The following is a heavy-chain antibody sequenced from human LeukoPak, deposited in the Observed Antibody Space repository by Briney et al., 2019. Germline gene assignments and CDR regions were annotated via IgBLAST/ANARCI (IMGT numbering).Heavy chain of an antibody. CDR3: ARSYYDSSGLFDY. D-gene: IGHD3-22*01. J-gene: IGHJ4*02. CDR2: IYYSGST. V-gene: IGHV4-59*01. CDR1: GGSISSYY. Sequence: KPSETLSLTCTVSGGSISSYYWSWIRQPPGKGLEWLGYIYYSGSTNYNPSLKSRVTISVDTSKNQFSLKLSSVTAADTAVYYCARSYYDSSGLFDYWGQGTLVTVSS.